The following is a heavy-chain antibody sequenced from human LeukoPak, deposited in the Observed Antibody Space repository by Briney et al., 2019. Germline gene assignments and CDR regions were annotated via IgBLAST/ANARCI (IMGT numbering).Heavy chain of an antibody. CDR1: GGSISSYY. CDR2: IFTDGGT. V-gene: IGHV4-4*07. D-gene: IGHD4-17*01. J-gene: IGHJ5*02. Sequence: SETLSLTCTVSGGSISSYYWIWIRQPAGKGLEWIGRIFTDGGTNYNPSLTSRVTMSVDTSKNQISLRLRSATAADTAVYYCARGYGDFNRGSWFDPWGQGTLVTVSS. CDR3: ARGYGDFNRGSWFDP.